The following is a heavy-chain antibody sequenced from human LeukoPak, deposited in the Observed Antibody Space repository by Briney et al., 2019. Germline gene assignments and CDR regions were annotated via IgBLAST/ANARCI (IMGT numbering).Heavy chain of an antibody. V-gene: IGHV4-31*03. CDR3: ARDRRTEKGNWFDP. J-gene: IGHJ5*02. Sequence: PSQTLSLTCTVSGGSISSGGYYWSWVRQHPGKGLEWIGYIYYSGSTYYNPSLKSRVTISVDTSKNQFSLKLSSVTAADTAVYYCARDRRTEKGNWFDPWGQGTLVTVSS. CDR1: GGSISSGGYY. CDR2: IYYSGST.